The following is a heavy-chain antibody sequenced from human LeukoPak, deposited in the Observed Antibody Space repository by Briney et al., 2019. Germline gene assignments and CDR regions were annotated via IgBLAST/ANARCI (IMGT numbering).Heavy chain of an antibody. Sequence: GGSLRLSCADSGFTFSSYAMSWVRQAPGKGLEWVSAISGSGGSTYYADSVKGRFTISRDNSKNTLYLQMNSLRAEDTAVYYCANEGVGPKGGSYFDYWGQGTLVTVSS. CDR2: ISGSGGST. V-gene: IGHV3-23*01. D-gene: IGHD1-26*01. CDR1: GFTFSSYA. J-gene: IGHJ4*02. CDR3: ANEGVGPKGGSYFDY.